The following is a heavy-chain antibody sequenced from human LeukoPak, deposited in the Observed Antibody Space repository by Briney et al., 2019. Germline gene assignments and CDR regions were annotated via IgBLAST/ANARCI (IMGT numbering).Heavy chain of an antibody. CDR2: INPNSGGT. J-gene: IGHJ5*02. Sequence: ASVKVFCEASGYTFTGYYMHWLRQAPGQGLEWMGRINPNSGGTNYAQKFQGRVTMTRDTSISTAYMELSRLRSDDTAVYYCASPPKALLWLEELITPDTDNWFDPWRQGTLVTVSS. D-gene: IGHD3-10*01. CDR1: GYTFTGYY. V-gene: IGHV1-2*06. CDR3: ASPPKALLWLEELITPDTDNWFDP.